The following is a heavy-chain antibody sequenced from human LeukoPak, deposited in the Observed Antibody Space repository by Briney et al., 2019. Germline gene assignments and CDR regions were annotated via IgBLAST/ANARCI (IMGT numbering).Heavy chain of an antibody. CDR1: GLSVSSNF. D-gene: IGHD3-22*01. CDR3: ARGEPIVVAD. V-gene: IGHV3-53*01. Sequence: GGSLRLSCAATGLSVSSNFMSWVRQAPGKGLEWVSVIYGGGSTYYADSVKGRFTISRDTPKNTLYLQMNSLRVEDTAVYYCARGEPIVVADWGQGTLVTVSS. CDR2: IYGGGST. J-gene: IGHJ4*02.